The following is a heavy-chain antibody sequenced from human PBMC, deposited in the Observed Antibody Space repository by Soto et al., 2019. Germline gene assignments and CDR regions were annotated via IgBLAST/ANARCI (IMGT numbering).Heavy chain of an antibody. V-gene: IGHV4-59*01. D-gene: IGHD5-12*01. Sequence: SETLSLTFSASCASSTSYYWSWIRQPPGKGLEWIGYIYHSGSTNYNPSLKSRVTISVDTSKNQFSLKLSSVTAADTAVYYCARVDMVAYYFDYWGQGTLVTVSS. CDR1: CASSTSYY. CDR3: ARVDMVAYYFDY. CDR2: IYHSGST. J-gene: IGHJ4*02.